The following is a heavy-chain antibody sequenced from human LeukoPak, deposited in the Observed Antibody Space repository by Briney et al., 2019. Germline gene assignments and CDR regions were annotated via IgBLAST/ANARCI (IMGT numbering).Heavy chain of an antibody. CDR1: GGSISSSSYY. CDR2: IFYVGDT. CDR3: ARTSGSRYAYDDY. J-gene: IGHJ4*02. V-gene: IGHV4-39*01. D-gene: IGHD6-13*01. Sequence: MSSETLSRTCTVSGGSISSSSYYWGWVRQPPGKGLEYIGTIFYVGDTYYNPSLESRLTISVDTSKNQFSLKLRSVTAADSAVYYCARTSGSRYAYDDYWGQGTLVTVSS.